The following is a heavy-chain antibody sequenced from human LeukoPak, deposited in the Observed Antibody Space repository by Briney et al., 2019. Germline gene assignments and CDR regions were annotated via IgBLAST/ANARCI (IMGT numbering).Heavy chain of an antibody. J-gene: IGHJ4*02. D-gene: IGHD2-2*01. CDR2: INSDGSST. CDR3: ARETFCTNTTCPIGDHFDY. CDR1: GFTFSNYW. V-gene: IGHV3-74*01. Sequence: PGGSLRLSCAASGFTFSNYWMNWVRQAPGKGLVWVSRINSDGSSTSYADSVKGRFTISRDNTKNSLYLQMNSLRAEDTAVYYCARETFCTNTTCPIGDHFDYWGQGTLVTVSS.